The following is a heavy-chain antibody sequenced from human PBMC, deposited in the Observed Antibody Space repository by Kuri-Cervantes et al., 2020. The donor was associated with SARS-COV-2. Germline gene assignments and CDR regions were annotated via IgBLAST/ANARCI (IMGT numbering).Heavy chain of an antibody. CDR3: TRADISGSNKWFFNL. J-gene: IGHJ2*01. V-gene: IGHV3-53*01. D-gene: IGHD3-22*01. CDR2: IDSGGNT. CDR1: GFTVSNKY. Sequence: GGSLRLSCAASGFTVSNKYMTWVRQAPGKGLNCVSVIDSGGNTYYADSVKGRSTISRDSSKNTLYLQMNNLSAADTAVYYCTRADISGSNKWFFNLWGRGTLVTVSS.